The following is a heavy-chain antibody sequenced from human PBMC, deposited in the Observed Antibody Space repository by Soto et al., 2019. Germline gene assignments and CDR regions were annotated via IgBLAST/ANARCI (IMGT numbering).Heavy chain of an antibody. CDR2: ISAYNGNT. CDR3: ARDSDYYDSSGYFWFDP. J-gene: IGHJ5*02. Sequence: ASVKVSCKASGYTFTSYGISWVRQAPVQGLEWMGWISAYNGNTNYAQKLQGRVTMTTDTSTSTAYMELRSLRSDDTAVYYCARDSDYYDSSGYFWFDPWGQGTLVTVSS. V-gene: IGHV1-18*04. CDR1: GYTFTSYG. D-gene: IGHD3-22*01.